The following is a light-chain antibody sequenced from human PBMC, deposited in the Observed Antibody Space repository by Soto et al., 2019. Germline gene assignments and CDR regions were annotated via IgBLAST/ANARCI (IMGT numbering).Light chain of an antibody. CDR3: QQYNSWPLT. CDR1: QSVRSN. Sequence: ERVLTQSRAALSESAPDLTTLXRRASQSVRSNLAWYQQKPGQAPRLLIYGASIRASGIPPTFSGSGSVTDFTLTINSLQSEDFAVYYCQQYNSWPLTFGPGTKVDF. V-gene: IGKV3-15*01. J-gene: IGKJ3*01. CDR2: GAS.